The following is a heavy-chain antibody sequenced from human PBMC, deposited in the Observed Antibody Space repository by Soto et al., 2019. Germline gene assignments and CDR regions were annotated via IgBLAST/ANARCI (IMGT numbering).Heavy chain of an antibody. CDR3: ARDENYDFSSNWLDP. J-gene: IGHJ5*02. D-gene: IGHD3-3*01. V-gene: IGHV3-30-3*01. CDR1: GFTFSSYA. Sequence: GGALRLSCAASGFTFSSYAMHWVRQAPGKGLEWVAVISYDGSNKYYADSVKGRFTISRDNSKNTLYLQMNSLRAEDTAVYYCARDENYDFSSNWLDPWGQGTLVTVSS. CDR2: ISYDGSNK.